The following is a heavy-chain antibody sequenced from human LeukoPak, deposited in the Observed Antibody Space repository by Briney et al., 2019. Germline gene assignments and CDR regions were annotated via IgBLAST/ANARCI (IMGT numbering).Heavy chain of an antibody. D-gene: IGHD6-25*01. V-gene: IGHV1-69*01. CDR2: IIPIFGTA. J-gene: IGHJ6*02. Sequence: RASVKVSCKASGGTFSSYAISWVRQAPGQGLEWMGGIIPIFGTANYAQKFQGRVTITADESTSTAYMELSSLRSEDTAVYYCARDMAAVTTHLADYYYYGMDVWGQGTTVTVSS. CDR1: GGTFSSYA. CDR3: ARDMAAVTTHLADYYYYGMDV.